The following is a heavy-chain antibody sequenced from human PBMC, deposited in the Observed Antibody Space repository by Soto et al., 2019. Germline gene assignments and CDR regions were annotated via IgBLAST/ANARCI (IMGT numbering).Heavy chain of an antibody. V-gene: IGHV4-59*01. CDR3: ARGARYSYGYPWFDP. CDR1: GGSISSYY. D-gene: IGHD5-18*01. CDR2: IYYSGST. Sequence: SETLSLTCTVSGGSISSYYWSWIRQPPGKGLEWIGYIYYSGSTNYNPSLKSRVTISVDTSKNQFSLKLSSVTAADTAVYYCARGARYSYGYPWFDPWGQGTLVTVSS. J-gene: IGHJ5*02.